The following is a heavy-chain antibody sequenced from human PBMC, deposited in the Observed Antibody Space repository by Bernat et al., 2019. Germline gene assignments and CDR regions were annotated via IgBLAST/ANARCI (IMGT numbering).Heavy chain of an antibody. CDR3: AKVYGDYLSSYFGLDV. CDR2: ISSSSSYI. D-gene: IGHD4-17*01. V-gene: IGHV3-21*04. CDR1: GFTFSSYS. Sequence: EVQLVESGGGLVKPGGSLRLSCAASGFTFSSYSMNWVRQAPGKGLEWVSSISSSSSYIYYADSVKGRFTISRDNSKNTLYLQMNSLRAEDTAVYYCAKVYGDYLSSYFGLDVWGRGTTVTVSS. J-gene: IGHJ6*02.